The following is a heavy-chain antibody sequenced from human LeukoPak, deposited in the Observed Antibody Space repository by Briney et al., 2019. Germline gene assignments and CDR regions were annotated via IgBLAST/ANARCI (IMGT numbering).Heavy chain of an antibody. D-gene: IGHD2-2*01. CDR1: GFTFSSYA. CDR2: ISASGGGT. CDR3: AKGRSTSWKASYYFDY. V-gene: IGHV3-23*01. J-gene: IGHJ4*02. Sequence: GGSLRLSCAASGFTFSSYAMTRVRQAPGKGLEWVSVISASGGGTSYADSVKGRFTISRDNSKNTLYLQMNSLRVEDTAIYYCAKGRSTSWKASYYFDYWGQGTLVTVSS.